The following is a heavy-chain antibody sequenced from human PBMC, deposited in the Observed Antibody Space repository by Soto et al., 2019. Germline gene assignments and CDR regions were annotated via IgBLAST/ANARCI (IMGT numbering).Heavy chain of an antibody. CDR2: ISGSGGTTGDST. CDR3: AKDSGYDFWSGYPDY. V-gene: IGHV3-23*01. Sequence: GGSLRLSCAASGFPFSSYAMNWVRKAPGKGLEWVSGISGSGGTTGDSTYYADSVKGRFTISRDNSKNTLYLQMNSLRAEDTAVYYCAKDSGYDFWSGYPDYWGQGTLVTVSS. CDR1: GFPFSSYA. J-gene: IGHJ4*02. D-gene: IGHD3-3*01.